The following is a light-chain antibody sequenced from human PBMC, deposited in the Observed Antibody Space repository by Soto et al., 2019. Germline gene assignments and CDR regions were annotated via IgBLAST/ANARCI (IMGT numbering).Light chain of an antibody. CDR3: QQRSNWPLT. CDR1: QSVSSY. CDR2: DAS. J-gene: IGKJ4*01. V-gene: IGKV3-11*01. Sequence: EIVLTQSPATLSFSPGERATLSCRASQSVSSYLAWYQQKPGQAPRLLIYDASNRATGIPARFSGSGSGTDFTLTISSLEPKDFAVYYCQQRSNWPLTFGGGTKVDIK.